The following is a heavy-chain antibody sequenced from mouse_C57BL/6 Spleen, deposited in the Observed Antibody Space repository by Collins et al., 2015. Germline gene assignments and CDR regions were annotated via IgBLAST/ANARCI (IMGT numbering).Heavy chain of an antibody. CDR3: AGDYDGDSYAMDY. D-gene: IGHD2-4*01. Sequence: QVQLQQPGAELVKPGASVKLSCKASGYTFTSYWMQWVKQRPGQGLEWIGEIDPFDSYSNYNQKFKGKATLTVDTSSSTAYMELSSLTSEDSAVYYCAGDYDGDSYAMDYWGQGTSVTVSS. J-gene: IGHJ4*01. CDR1: GYTFTSYW. V-gene: IGHV1-50*01. CDR2: IDPFDSYS.